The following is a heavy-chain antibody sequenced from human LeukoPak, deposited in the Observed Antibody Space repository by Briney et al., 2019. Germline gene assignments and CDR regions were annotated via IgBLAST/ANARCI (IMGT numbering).Heavy chain of an antibody. CDR3: ARSIFGVVKGDNWFDP. J-gene: IGHJ5*02. D-gene: IGHD3-3*01. Sequence: SETLSLTCTVSGGSISSYYWSWIRQPAGKGLEWIGRIYTSASTNYNPSLKSRVTMSVDTSKNQFSLKLSSVTAADTAVYYCARSIFGVVKGDNWFDPWGQGTLVTVSS. V-gene: IGHV4-4*07. CDR2: IYTSAST. CDR1: GGSISSYY.